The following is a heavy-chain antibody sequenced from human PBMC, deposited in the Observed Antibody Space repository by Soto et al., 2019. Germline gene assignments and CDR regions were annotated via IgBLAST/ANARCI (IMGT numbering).Heavy chain of an antibody. CDR2: IIPIFGTA. V-gene: IGHV1-69*13. D-gene: IGHD6-19*01. Sequence: SVKVSCKASGGTFSSYAISWVRQAPGQGLEWMGGIIPIFGTANYAQKFQGRVTITADESTSTAYMELGSLRSEDTAVYYCARDGAVAGTNYYGMDVWGQGTTVTVSS. J-gene: IGHJ6*02. CDR1: GGTFSSYA. CDR3: ARDGAVAGTNYYGMDV.